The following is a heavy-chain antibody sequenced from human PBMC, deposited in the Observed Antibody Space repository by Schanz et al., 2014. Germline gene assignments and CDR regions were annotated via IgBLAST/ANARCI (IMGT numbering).Heavy chain of an antibody. J-gene: IGHJ4*01. CDR1: GFIFSSYG. Sequence: VQLVESGGGLVKPGGSLRLSCAASGFIFSSYGLHWVRQAPGKGLEWVSTISASGGSTYYADSVKGRFTMSRDNAKNSLYLQMNSLRAEDTAVYYCAREQIMAAAGLVDYWGHGTLVTVSS. CDR2: ISASGGST. CDR3: AREQIMAAAGLVDY. V-gene: IGHV3-21*04. D-gene: IGHD6-13*01.